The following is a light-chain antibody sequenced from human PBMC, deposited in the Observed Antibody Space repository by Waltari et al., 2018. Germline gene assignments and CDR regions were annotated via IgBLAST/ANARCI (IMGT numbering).Light chain of an antibody. J-gene: IGLJ3*02. CDR3: CSFAGSAWV. V-gene: IGLV2-11*01. CDR1: RSAGGGYNY. Sequence: QSALTQPRSVSGSPGQSLTISCTGTRSAGGGYNYVSWYQQHPDKAPKVVIHDVSERPSGVPDSFSGAKSGNTAFLTISGLQVEDEADYYCCSFAGSAWVFGGGTKLTVL. CDR2: DVS.